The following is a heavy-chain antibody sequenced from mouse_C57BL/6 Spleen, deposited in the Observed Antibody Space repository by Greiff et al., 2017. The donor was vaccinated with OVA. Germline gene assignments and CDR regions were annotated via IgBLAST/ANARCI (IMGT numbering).Heavy chain of an antibody. V-gene: IGHV1-80*01. CDR2: IYPGDGDT. D-gene: IGHD1-1*01. CDR1: GYAFSSYW. Sequence: VQLKQSGAELVKPGASVKISCKASGYAFSSYWMNWVKQRPGKGLEWIGQIYPGDGDTNYNGKFKGKATLTADKSSSTAYMQLSSLTSEDSAVYFCARGVLRYYFDYWGQGTSVTVSS. J-gene: IGHJ4*01. CDR3: ARGVLRYYFDY.